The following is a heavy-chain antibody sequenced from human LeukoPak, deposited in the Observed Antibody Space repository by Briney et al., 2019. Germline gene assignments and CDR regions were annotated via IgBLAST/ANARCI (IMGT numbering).Heavy chain of an antibody. CDR2: ITQDGSQK. V-gene: IGHV3-7*04. J-gene: IGHJ5*02. CDR3: ARDLKAFNL. CDR1: GFYFNAYL. Sequence: GVSGRLSCVASGFYFNAYLMSWVRQATGKGLEWVANITQDGSQKFYLDSVKGRFTISRDNGNNSLYLHMSRLRVEDTAVYYCARDLKAFNLWGQGALVTVSS.